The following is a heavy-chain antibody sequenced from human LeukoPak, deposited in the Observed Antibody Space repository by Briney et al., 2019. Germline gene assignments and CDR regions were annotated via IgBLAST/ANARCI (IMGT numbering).Heavy chain of an antibody. CDR2: IYHTGTT. D-gene: IGHD2-15*01. J-gene: IGHJ5*02. Sequence: KPSETLSLTCSVSGGSISDTSYYWGWIRQPPGKGLDWIGSIYHTGTTYYSPSLKSRVTISVHTSKNHFSLELSSVTAADTAVYYRARQQCNGGSCYSRAIWFDPWGQGTLVTVSS. CDR1: GGSISDTSYY. V-gene: IGHV4-39*01. CDR3: ARQQCNGGSCYSRAIWFDP.